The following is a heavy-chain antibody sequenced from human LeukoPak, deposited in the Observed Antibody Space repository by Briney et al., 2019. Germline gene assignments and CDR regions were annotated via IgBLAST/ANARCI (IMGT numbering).Heavy chain of an antibody. Sequence: GGSLRLSCAASGFTFSSSAMSWVRQAPGKGLKWVSGISTSGGSTYYSDSVKGRFTISRDNSKNTLYLQMNSLRGEDTAVYYCARDGYSGSYYRLYYFFMDVWGKGTTVTVSS. CDR1: GFTFSSSA. D-gene: IGHD1-26*01. CDR3: ARDGYSGSYYRLYYFFMDV. V-gene: IGHV3-23*01. J-gene: IGHJ6*03. CDR2: ISTSGGST.